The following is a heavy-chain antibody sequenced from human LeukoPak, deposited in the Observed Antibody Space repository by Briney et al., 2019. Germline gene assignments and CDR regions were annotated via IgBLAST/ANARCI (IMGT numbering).Heavy chain of an antibody. Sequence: SETLSLTCAVSGGSISSSNWWSWVRQPPGKGLEWIGEIYHSGSTNYNPSLKSRVTISVDKSKNQFSLKLSSVTAADTAVYFCARGPYSYDSSGAFDIWGQGTMVTVSS. J-gene: IGHJ3*02. D-gene: IGHD3-22*01. CDR2: IYHSGST. CDR1: GGSISSSNW. V-gene: IGHV4-4*02. CDR3: ARGPYSYDSSGAFDI.